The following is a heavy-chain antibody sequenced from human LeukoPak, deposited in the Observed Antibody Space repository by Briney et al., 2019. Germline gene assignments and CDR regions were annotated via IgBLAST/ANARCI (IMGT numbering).Heavy chain of an antibody. J-gene: IGHJ4*02. CDR1: GFTFSSYS. V-gene: IGHV3-21*01. D-gene: IGHD2-21*02. CDR3: ARAAYCGGDCFFDY. CDR2: ISSSSSYI. Sequence: PGGSLRLSCAASGFTFSSYSMNWVRQAPGKGLEWVSSISSSSSYIYYADSVKGRFTISRDNAKSSLYLQMNSLRAEDTAVYYCARAAYCGGDCFFDYWGQGTLVTVSS.